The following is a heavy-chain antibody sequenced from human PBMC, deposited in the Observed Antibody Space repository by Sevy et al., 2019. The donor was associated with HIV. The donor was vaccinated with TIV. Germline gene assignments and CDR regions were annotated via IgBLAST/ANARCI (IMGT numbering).Heavy chain of an antibody. Sequence: GGSLRLSCTTSGFTFSAYAMRWVRQAPGKGLEWVAIIWSDGAYQYHGDSVKGRFTISRDNSKNTLYLQMNSLRVEDTAVYYCARGGYYYDNAAYYAFDSWGQGTLVTISS. CDR2: IWSDGAYQ. CDR1: GFTFSAYA. D-gene: IGHD3-22*01. V-gene: IGHV3-33*01. J-gene: IGHJ4*02. CDR3: ARGGYYYDNAAYYAFDS.